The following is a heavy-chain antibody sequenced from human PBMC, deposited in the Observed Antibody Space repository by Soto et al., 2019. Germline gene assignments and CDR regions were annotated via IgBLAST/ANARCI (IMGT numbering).Heavy chain of an antibody. V-gene: IGHV3-30*18. CDR3: AKDPQYGDYENSYYYIDV. CDR2: ISYDGSNK. D-gene: IGHD4-17*01. Sequence: QVQLVESGGGVVQPGRSLRLSCAASRFTFSSYGMHWVRQAPGKGLEWVAVISYDGSNKYYADSVKGRFTISRDNSKNTLYLQMNSLRAEDTAVYYCAKDPQYGDYENSYYYIDVWGNGTTVTVSS. CDR1: RFTFSSYG. J-gene: IGHJ6*03.